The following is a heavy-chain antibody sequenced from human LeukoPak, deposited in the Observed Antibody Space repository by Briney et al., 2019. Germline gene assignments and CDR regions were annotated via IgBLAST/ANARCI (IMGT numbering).Heavy chain of an antibody. V-gene: IGHV3-21*01. CDR3: ARDGRIQLWSQDYYYYYMDV. J-gene: IGHJ6*03. D-gene: IGHD5-18*01. CDR2: ISSSSSYI. Sequence: PGGSLRLSCAASGFTFSSYSMNWVRQAPGKGLEWVSSISSSSSYIYYADSVKGRFTISRDNAKNSLYLQMNSLRAEDTAVYYCARDGRIQLWSQDYYYYYMDVWGKGTTVTVSS. CDR1: GFTFSSYS.